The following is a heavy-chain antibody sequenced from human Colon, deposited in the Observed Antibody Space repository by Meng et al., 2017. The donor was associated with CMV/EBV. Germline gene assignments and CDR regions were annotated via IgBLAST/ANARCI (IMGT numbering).Heavy chain of an antibody. CDR3: ARDKVKYGTVFYHYGMDV. CDR1: GYTFDSYG. J-gene: IGHJ6*02. Sequence: ASVKVSCKTSGYTFDSYGFTWVRQAPGQGLEWMGWISAYNGNTKYAQKLQGRVTMTTDTSTSTAYMELRSLRSDDTAVYYCARDKVKYGTVFYHYGMDVWGQGTTVTVSS. V-gene: IGHV1-18*01. D-gene: IGHD3/OR15-3a*01. CDR2: ISAYNGNT.